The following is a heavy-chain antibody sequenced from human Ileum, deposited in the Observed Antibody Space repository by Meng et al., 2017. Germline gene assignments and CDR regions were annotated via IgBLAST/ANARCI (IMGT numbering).Heavy chain of an antibody. CDR3: ARERIRELGLFDS. CDR1: GYSIGNSKL. V-gene: IGHV4-4*02. D-gene: IGHD3-10*01. Sequence: EEGPGTSPLSGTLSLARAIVGYSIGNSKLWSWLSQPPGKGLGWIGEISNSGKTVYSPSLKSRVRISLDKSNNKFSLTLNSVTAADTAMYYCARERIRELGLFDSWGQGTLVTVSS. CDR2: ISNSGKT. J-gene: IGHJ4*02.